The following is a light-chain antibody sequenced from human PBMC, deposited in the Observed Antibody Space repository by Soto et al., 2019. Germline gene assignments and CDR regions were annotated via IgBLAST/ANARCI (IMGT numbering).Light chain of an antibody. J-gene: IGKJ1*01. CDR2: GAS. V-gene: IGKV3-15*01. CDR3: QQYDNWPWT. CDR1: QSISDT. Sequence: EIVMTQSPATLSVSPGGRATLSYRASQSISDTLAWYQQKPGQAPRLLIYGASRRATGFPARFSGSGSGTDFTLTLSSLQSEDFAFYYCQQYDNWPWTFGQGTKVEI.